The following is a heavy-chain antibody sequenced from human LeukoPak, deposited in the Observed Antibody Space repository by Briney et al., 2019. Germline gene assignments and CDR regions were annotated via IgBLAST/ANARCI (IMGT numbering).Heavy chain of an antibody. CDR2: IYYSGST. CDR1: GGSISSSSYY. V-gene: IGHV4-39*07. D-gene: IGHD6-13*01. CDR3: ARGQGHVYSSSWYWIWFDP. Sequence: SETLSLTCTVSGGSISSSSYYWGWIRQPPGKGLEWIGSIYYSGSTYYNPSLKSRVTISVDTSKNQFSLKLSSVTAADTAVYYCARGQGHVYSSSWYWIWFDPWGQGTLVTVSS. J-gene: IGHJ5*02.